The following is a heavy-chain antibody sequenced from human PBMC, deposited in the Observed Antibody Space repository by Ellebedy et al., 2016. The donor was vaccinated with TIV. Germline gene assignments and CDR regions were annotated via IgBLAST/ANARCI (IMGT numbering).Heavy chain of an antibody. V-gene: IGHV3-7*01. D-gene: IGHD3-16*01. CDR3: ASMGQYGGYYMDV. J-gene: IGHJ6*03. CDR1: GFTFSSYW. CDR2: IKQDGSEK. Sequence: GGSLRLSXEVSGFTFSSYWMSWVRQAPGKGLERVANIKQDGSEKYYVDSVKGRFTISRDNAKKSLYLQINSLRGEDPAVYYCASMGQYGGYYMDVWGKGTTVTVSS.